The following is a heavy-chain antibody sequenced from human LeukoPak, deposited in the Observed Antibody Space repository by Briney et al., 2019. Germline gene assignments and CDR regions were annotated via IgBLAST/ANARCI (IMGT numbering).Heavy chain of an antibody. CDR2: ISGSGDNT. Sequence: GGSLRLSCAASGFTFSSHGMSWVRQAPGKGLEWVSTISGSGDNTYYADSVKGRFTISRDNSKNTLYLQMNSLRAEDTAVYYCARAVPMVRGVIPFDYWGQGTLVTVSS. V-gene: IGHV3-23*01. D-gene: IGHD3-10*01. J-gene: IGHJ4*02. CDR1: GFTFSSHG. CDR3: ARAVPMVRGVIPFDY.